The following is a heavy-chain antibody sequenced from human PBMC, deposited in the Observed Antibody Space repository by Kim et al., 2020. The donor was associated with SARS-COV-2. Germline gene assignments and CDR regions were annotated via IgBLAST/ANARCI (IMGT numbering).Heavy chain of an antibody. CDR2: IKSKTDGGTT. V-gene: IGHV3-15*01. J-gene: IGHJ4*02. CDR3: TTEVVGATGGYYFDY. CDR1: GFTFSNAW. Sequence: GGSLRLSCAASGFTFSNAWMSWVRQAPGKGLEWVGRIKSKTDGGTTDYAAPVKGRFTISRDDSKNTLYLQMNSLKTEDTAVYYCTTEVVGATGGYYFDYWGQGTLVTVSS. D-gene: IGHD1-26*01.